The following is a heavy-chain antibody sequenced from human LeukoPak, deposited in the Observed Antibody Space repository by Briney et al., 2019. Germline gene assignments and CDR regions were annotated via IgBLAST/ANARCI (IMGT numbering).Heavy chain of an antibody. Sequence: ASVKVSCKASGYTFTSYGISWVRQAPGQGLEWMGWISAYKCNKNYAQKLQGRVTMTTDTSPSTAYMELRSLRSDDTAVYYCARWSEEWEFSGRYYYYYMDVWGKGTTVTVSS. V-gene: IGHV1-18*01. J-gene: IGHJ6*03. CDR3: ARWSEEWEFSGRYYYYYMDV. CDR2: ISAYKCNK. CDR1: GYTFTSYG. D-gene: IGHD1-26*01.